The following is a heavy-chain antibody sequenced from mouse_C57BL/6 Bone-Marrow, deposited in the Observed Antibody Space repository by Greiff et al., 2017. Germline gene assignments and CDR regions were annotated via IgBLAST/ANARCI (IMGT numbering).Heavy chain of an antibody. Sequence: QVQLQQSGAELVRPGASVKLSCKASGYTFTDYYINWVKQRPGQGLEWIARIYPGSGNTYYNEKFKGKATLTAEKSSSTAYMQLSSLTSEDSAVYFCARFGYYGSSYVFDYWGQGTTLTVSS. CDR2: IYPGSGNT. CDR3: ARFGYYGSSYVFDY. J-gene: IGHJ2*01. V-gene: IGHV1-76*01. CDR1: GYTFTDYY. D-gene: IGHD1-1*01.